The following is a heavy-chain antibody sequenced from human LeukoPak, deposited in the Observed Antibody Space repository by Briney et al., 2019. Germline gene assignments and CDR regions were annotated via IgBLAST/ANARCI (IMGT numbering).Heavy chain of an antibody. CDR2: IYTSGST. Sequence: SETLSLTCTVSGGSISSYYWSWIRQPAGKGLEWIGRIYTSGSTNYNPSLKSRVTISVDTSKNQFSLKLSSVTAADTAVYYCARAPTVSVGYCSSVSCQADYWGQGTLVTVSS. CDR3: ARAPTVSVGYCSSVSCQADY. V-gene: IGHV4-4*07. J-gene: IGHJ4*02. D-gene: IGHD2-2*01. CDR1: GGSISSYY.